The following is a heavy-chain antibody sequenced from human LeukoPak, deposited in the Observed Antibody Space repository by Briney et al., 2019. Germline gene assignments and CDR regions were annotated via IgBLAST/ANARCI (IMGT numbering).Heavy chain of an antibody. CDR1: GFGFSSYV. CDR2: ISSNVGNT. Sequence: PGGSLRLSCTGSGFGFSSYVMYWVRQAPGKGLKYVSIISSNVGNTYYANSVKGRVTISRDNSKNTLYLQMDSLRAEDMAVYYCASQDGFDIWGQGTMVTVSS. CDR3: ASQDGFDI. J-gene: IGHJ3*02. V-gene: IGHV3-64*01.